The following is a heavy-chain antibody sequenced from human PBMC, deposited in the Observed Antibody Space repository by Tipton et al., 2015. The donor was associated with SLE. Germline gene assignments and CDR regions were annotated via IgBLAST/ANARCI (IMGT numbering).Heavy chain of an antibody. V-gene: IGHV3-33*01. Sequence: QLVQSGAEVKKPGSSVKVSCKASGGTFSSYGMHWVRQAPGKGLEWVAVIWYDGSNKYYADSVKGRFTISRDNSKNTLYLQMNSLRAEDTAVYYCARDGAVLRFLEWTYMDVWGKGTTVTVSS. CDR3: ARDGAVLRFLEWTYMDV. CDR1: GGTFSSYG. CDR2: IWYDGSNK. J-gene: IGHJ6*03. D-gene: IGHD3-3*01.